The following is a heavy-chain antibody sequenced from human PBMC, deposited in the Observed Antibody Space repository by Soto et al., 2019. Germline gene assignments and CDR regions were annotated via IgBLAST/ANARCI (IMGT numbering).Heavy chain of an antibody. CDR3: TSHRGYSSGYWGQDF. CDR1: GGAFGRYA. D-gene: IGHD5-12*01. Sequence: QVQLVQSGAEVKKPGSSVKVSCKASGGAFGRYAINGVRQAPGQGLEWMGGIIPMFDTTNYAQRFQGRVTVTADESTSTVYLELTRLRSEETAMYYCTSHRGYSSGYWGQDFWGQGTLGSVSS. V-gene: IGHV1-69*01. J-gene: IGHJ4*02. CDR2: IIPMFDTT.